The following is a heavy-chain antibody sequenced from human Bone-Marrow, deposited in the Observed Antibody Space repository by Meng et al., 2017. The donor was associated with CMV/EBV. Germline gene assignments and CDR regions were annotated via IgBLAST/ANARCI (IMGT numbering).Heavy chain of an antibody. CDR2: IIPIFGTA. V-gene: IGHV1-69*05. D-gene: IGHD2-2*01. Sequence: SVKVSCKASGGTFSSYAISWVRQAPGQGLEWMGGIIPIFGTANYAQKFQGRVTITTDESTSTAYMELSSLRSEGTAVYYCARLGYCSSTSCSPPSGMDVWGQGTTVTVSS. CDR3: ARLGYCSSTSCSPPSGMDV. CDR1: GGTFSSYA. J-gene: IGHJ6*02.